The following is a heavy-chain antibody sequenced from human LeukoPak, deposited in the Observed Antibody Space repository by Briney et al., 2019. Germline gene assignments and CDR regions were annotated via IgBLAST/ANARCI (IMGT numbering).Heavy chain of an antibody. Sequence: KPGGSLRLSCAASGFTFSSYSMNWVRQAPGKGLEWASSISSSSSYIYYADSVKGRFTISRDNAKNSLYLQMNSLRAEDTAVYYCARVVDDGSGSHAFDIWGQGTMVTVSS. CDR2: ISSSSSYI. CDR3: ARVVDDGSGSHAFDI. CDR1: GFTFSSYS. D-gene: IGHD3-22*01. J-gene: IGHJ3*02. V-gene: IGHV3-21*01.